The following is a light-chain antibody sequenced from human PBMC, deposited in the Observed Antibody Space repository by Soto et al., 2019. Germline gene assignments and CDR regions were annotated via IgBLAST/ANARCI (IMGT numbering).Light chain of an antibody. J-gene: IGKJ4*01. CDR2: GAS. CDR3: QHRRT. V-gene: IGKV3D-20*02. Sequence: EIVLTQSPGSLSLSPGEGATLSCRASESFTTSYLAWYQQRPGQAPRLLIYGASSRATGVPDRFSGSGSGTDFILTIRRLEPEDSGVYYCQHRRTFGGGTKVEIK. CDR1: ESFTTSY.